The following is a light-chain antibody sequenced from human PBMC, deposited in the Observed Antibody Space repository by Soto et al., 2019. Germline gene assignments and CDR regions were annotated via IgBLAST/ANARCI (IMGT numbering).Light chain of an antibody. Sequence: EIVLTQSPGTLSLSPGERATLSCRASHTISSSYLAWYQQKPGQAPRLLMYGISRRATGIPDRFSGSGSGTDFPLTITRREPEDFAVYYCQQYVTSSPRTFGQGTKVEIK. J-gene: IGKJ1*01. CDR1: HTISSSY. V-gene: IGKV3-20*01. CDR2: GIS. CDR3: QQYVTSSPRT.